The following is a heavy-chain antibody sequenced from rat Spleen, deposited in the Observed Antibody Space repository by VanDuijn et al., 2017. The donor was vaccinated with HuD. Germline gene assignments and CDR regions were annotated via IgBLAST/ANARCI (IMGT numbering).Heavy chain of an antibody. V-gene: IGHV5-25*01. CDR3: GRYEFGVNY. Sequence: EVQLVESGGGLVQPGRSMKLSCTASGFTFSNYYMAWVRQAPTRGLEWVASIGTGGDTTYFRDSVQGRFTNSRDNAKSTLYLQMDSLKSDDTATYYCGRYEFGVNYWGQGVMVTVSS. J-gene: IGHJ2*01. CDR1: GFTFSNYY. D-gene: IGHD4-3*01. CDR2: IGTGGDTT.